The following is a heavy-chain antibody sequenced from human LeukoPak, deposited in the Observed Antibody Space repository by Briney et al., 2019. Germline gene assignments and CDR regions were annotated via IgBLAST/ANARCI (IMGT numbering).Heavy chain of an antibody. D-gene: IGHD2-8*01. J-gene: IGHJ3*02. CDR3: ARGLIRAPDGFDI. Sequence: GGSLRLSCAASGFIFSTYSMNWVRQAPGKGLEWVSYIGSSTPIYYADSVRGRFTISTDNAKNSLYLQMNSLRAEDTAVYYCARGLIRAPDGFDIWGQGTMVTVSS. CDR1: GFIFSTYS. CDR2: IGSSTPI. V-gene: IGHV3-48*04.